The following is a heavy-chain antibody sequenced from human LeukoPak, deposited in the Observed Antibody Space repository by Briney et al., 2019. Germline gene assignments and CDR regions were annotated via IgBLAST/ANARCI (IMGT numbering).Heavy chain of an antibody. D-gene: IGHD3-10*01. CDR2: VKQDGNEK. CDR3: ARGPPYGSRSDYFDS. V-gene: IGHV3-7*01. CDR1: GFIFRNYW. Sequence: PGGSLRLSCAASGFIFRNYWMNWVRQAPGKGLEWVASVKQDGNEKQYADFAKGRFTISRDNAKNALYLQMNSLRVEDTALYYCARGPPYGSRSDYFDSRGQGTLVTGSS. J-gene: IGHJ4*02.